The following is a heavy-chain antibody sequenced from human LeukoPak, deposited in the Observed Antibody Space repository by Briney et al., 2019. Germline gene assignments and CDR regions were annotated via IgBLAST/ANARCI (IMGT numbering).Heavy chain of an antibody. CDR1: GYIFTIYD. Sequence: ASVKVSCKASGYIFTIYDINWVRQATGQGLEWMGWMNPNSGNTGYAQKFQGRVTMTRNTSISTAYMELSSLRSEDTAVYYCASSSSGGGEFDYWGQGTLVTVSS. D-gene: IGHD3-16*01. V-gene: IGHV1-8*01. CDR3: ASSSSGGGEFDY. CDR2: MNPNSGNT. J-gene: IGHJ4*02.